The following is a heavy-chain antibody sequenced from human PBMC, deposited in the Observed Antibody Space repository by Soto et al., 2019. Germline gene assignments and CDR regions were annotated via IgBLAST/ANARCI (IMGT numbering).Heavy chain of an antibody. J-gene: IGHJ4*02. CDR3: ARDDSSGWSSSFDY. CDR2: ISAYNGNT. D-gene: IGHD6-19*01. Sequence: ASVKVSCKASGYTFTSYDISWVRQAPGQGLEWMGWISAYNGNTNYAQKLQGRVTMTTDTSTTTAYMELRSLRSDDTAVYYCARDDSSGWSSSFDYWGQGTLVTVSS. V-gene: IGHV1-18*01. CDR1: GYTFTSYD.